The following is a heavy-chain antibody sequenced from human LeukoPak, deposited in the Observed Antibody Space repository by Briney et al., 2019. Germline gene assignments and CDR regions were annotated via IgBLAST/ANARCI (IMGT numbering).Heavy chain of an antibody. J-gene: IGHJ4*02. V-gene: IGHV3-33*01. D-gene: IGHD5-12*01. CDR2: ICSDGSNK. Sequence: GRSLRLSCAASGFTFSSYGIHWVRQAPGKGLEWVAVICSDGSNKYYADSVKDRFTISRDNSKNTLYLQMNSLRAEDTAVYFCARGEGGCSGYEIDYWGQGTLVTVSS. CDR1: GFTFSSYG. CDR3: ARGEGGCSGYEIDY.